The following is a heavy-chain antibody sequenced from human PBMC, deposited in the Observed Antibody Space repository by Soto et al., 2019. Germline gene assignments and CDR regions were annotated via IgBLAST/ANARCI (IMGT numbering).Heavy chain of an antibody. J-gene: IGHJ3*01. CDR1: GFTFSSYA. D-gene: IGHD1-26*01. V-gene: IGHV3-23*01. CDR3: AKDWDLLRAFDL. CDR2: ISASGGRT. Sequence: EVQLLESGGGLVQPGGSLRISCAASGFTFSSYAMSWVRQAPGKGLEWVSGISASGGRTYYADSVKGRFTISRDNSKSTMYLQMSSLRVEDTDVYKCAKDWDLLRAFDLWGQGTMVTVSS.